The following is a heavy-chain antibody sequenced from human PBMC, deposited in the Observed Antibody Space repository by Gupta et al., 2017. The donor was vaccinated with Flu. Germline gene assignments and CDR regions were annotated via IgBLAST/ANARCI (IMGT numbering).Heavy chain of an antibody. J-gene: IGHJ6*02. Sequence: GVSWIRQPPGKALEWLAHIFSDDEKSYTTSLKSRLTISKDTSKSQVVLTMTNMDPVDTATYYCARISASTLDYYYYGMDVWGQGTTVTVSS. CDR2: IFSDDEK. V-gene: IGHV2-26*01. CDR3: ARISASTLDYYYYGMDV. D-gene: IGHD2-2*01. CDR1: G.